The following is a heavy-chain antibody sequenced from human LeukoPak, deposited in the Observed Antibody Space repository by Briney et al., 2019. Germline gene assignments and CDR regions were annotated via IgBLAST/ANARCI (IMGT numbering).Heavy chain of an antibody. V-gene: IGHV3-74*03. CDR3: VRVGGYSYGSLDS. J-gene: IGHJ4*02. Sequence: PGGSLRISCAASGFTFSSYWMHWVRQAPGKGLVWVSRMNSDGSSTTYADSVKGRFTISRDNAKNTLYLQMNSLRAEDTAVYYCVRVGGYSYGSLDSWGQGTLVTVSS. CDR1: GFTFSSYW. D-gene: IGHD5-18*01. CDR2: MNSDGSST.